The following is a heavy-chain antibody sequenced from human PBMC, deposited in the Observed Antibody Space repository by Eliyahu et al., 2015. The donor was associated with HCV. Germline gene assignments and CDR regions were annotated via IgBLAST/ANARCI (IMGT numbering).Heavy chain of an antibody. Sequence: EVQLVQSGAEVKKPGESLKISCQVSGYSFPYNWIGWVRQMPGKGLEWMGIIYPGDSDTRYSPAFQGQVTISADKSISTAYLQWSSLKASDTAIYYCARRSCSSTSTCYAFDYWGQGTLVTVSS. V-gene: IGHV5-51*01. CDR2: IYPGDSDT. CDR3: ARRSCSSTSTCYAFDY. D-gene: IGHD2-2*01. J-gene: IGHJ4*02. CDR1: GYSFPYNW.